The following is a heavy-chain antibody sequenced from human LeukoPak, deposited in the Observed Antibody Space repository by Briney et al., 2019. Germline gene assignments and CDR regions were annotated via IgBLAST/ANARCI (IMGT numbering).Heavy chain of an antibody. CDR1: GFTFSSYA. J-gene: IGHJ3*02. Sequence: PGGSLRLSCAASGFTFSSYAMSWVRQAPGKGLEWVSAISGSGGSTYYADSVKGRFTISRDDSKNTLYLQVNSLRAEDTAVYYCAKDAVPAATAPDAFDIWGQGTMVTVSS. CDR3: AKDAVPAATAPDAFDI. CDR2: ISGSGGST. V-gene: IGHV3-23*01. D-gene: IGHD2-2*01.